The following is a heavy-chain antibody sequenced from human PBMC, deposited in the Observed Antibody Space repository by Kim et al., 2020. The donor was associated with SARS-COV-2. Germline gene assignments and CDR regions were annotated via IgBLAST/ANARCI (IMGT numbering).Heavy chain of an antibody. J-gene: IGHJ6*02. D-gene: IGHD4-4*01. V-gene: IGHV3-23*01. Sequence: VKGRFTISRDNSKNTLYLQMNSLRAEDTAVYYCAKDGTLQLPYYYYGMDVWSQGTTVTVSS. CDR3: AKDGTLQLPYYYYGMDV.